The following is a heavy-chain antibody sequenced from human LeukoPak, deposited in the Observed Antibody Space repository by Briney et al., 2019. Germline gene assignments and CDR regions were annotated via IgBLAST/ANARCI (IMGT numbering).Heavy chain of an antibody. D-gene: IGHD6-6*01. V-gene: IGHV3-23*01. CDR3: AKRVPYSSSSVYFDY. Sequence: GGSLRLSCAVSGFTFSSYGMSWVRQAPGKGLEWVSAISDSGSDTYYADSVKGRFTISKDNSKNTLYLRMNSLGADDTAVYYCAKRVPYSSSSVYFDYWGQGTLVTVSS. CDR2: ISDSGSDT. J-gene: IGHJ4*02. CDR1: GFTFSSYG.